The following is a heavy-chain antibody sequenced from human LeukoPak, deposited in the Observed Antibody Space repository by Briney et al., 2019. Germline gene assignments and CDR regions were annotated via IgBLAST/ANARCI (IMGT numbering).Heavy chain of an antibody. J-gene: IGHJ4*02. CDR2: INHSGST. Sequence: SETLSLTCAVYGGSFSGCYWSWIRQPPGKGLEWIGEINHSGSTNYSPSLKSRVTISVDTSKNQFSLKLSSVTAADTAVYYCARGQRYYDYVWGSYRPHYYFDYWGQGTPVTVSS. CDR3: ARGQRYYDYVWGSYRPHYYFDY. V-gene: IGHV4-34*01. D-gene: IGHD3-16*02. CDR1: GGSFSGCY.